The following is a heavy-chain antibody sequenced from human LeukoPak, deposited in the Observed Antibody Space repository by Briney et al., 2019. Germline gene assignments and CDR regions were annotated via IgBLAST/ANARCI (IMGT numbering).Heavy chain of an antibody. CDR3: AKGPWLGESTGDFDY. D-gene: IGHD3-10*01. V-gene: IGHV3-11*04. Sequence: GGSLRLSCAASGFTFSDYYMSWIRQAPGKGLEWVSYISSSGSTIYYADSVKGRFTISRDNAKNSLYLQMNSLRAEDTAVYYCAKGPWLGESTGDFDYWGEGTLVTVSS. CDR1: GFTFSDYY. CDR2: ISSSGSTI. J-gene: IGHJ4*02.